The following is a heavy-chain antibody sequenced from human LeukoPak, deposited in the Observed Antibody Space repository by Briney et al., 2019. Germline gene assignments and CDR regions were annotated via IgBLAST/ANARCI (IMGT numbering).Heavy chain of an antibody. CDR2: IYYTGST. V-gene: IGHV4-39*01. CDR1: GASISGSGYY. J-gene: IGHJ6*03. Sequence: SETLSLTCAVSGASISGSGYYLGWIRQPPGKGLEWIGNIYYTGSTYYNASLQSRVTISIDMSKNQFSLRLSSVTAADTAVYYCARGGIVGATPGIRYYYYYMDVWGKGTTVTVSS. CDR3: ARGGIVGATPGIRYYYYYMDV. D-gene: IGHD1-26*01.